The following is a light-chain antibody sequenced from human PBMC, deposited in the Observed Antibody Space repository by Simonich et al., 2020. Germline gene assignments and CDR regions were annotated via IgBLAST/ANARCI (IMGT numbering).Light chain of an antibody. CDR2: AAS. Sequence: DIVMTQSPDSLAVSLGERATINYKSSQSVLYSSNNKNYLAWYQQKPGKAPKLLIYAASSLQSGVPSRFSGSGSGTDFTLTISSLQPEDFATYYCQQSYSTPLTFGGGTKVEIK. V-gene: IGKV4-1*01. CDR3: QQSYSTPLT. J-gene: IGKJ4*01. CDR1: QSVLYSSNNKNY.